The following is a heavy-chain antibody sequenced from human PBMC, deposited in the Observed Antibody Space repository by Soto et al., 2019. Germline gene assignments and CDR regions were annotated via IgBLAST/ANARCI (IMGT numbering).Heavy chain of an antibody. D-gene: IGHD4-17*01. CDR2: ISWNSGSI. CDR1: GFTFDDYA. V-gene: IGHV3-9*01. Sequence: EVQLVESGGGLVQPGRSLRLSCAASGFTFDDYAMHWVRQAPGKGLEWVSGISWNSGSIGYADSVKGRFTISRDNAKNSLYLQMNSLRAEDTALYYCATDIDYGDYVGPLDYWGQGTLVTVSS. CDR3: ATDIDYGDYVGPLDY. J-gene: IGHJ4*02.